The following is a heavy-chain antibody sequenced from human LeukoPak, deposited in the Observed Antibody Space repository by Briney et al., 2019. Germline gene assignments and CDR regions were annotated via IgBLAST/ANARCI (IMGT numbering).Heavy chain of an antibody. CDR1: GFTFSSYG. CDR2: ISYDGSNK. V-gene: IGHV3-30*18. D-gene: IGHD1-26*01. CDR3: AKGDSGSYYGSSVY. J-gene: IGHJ4*02. Sequence: PGGSLRLSCAASGFTFSSYGMHWVRQAPGKGLEWVAVISYDGSNKYYADSVKGRFTISRDNSKHTLYLQMNSLRAEDTAVYYCAKGDSGSYYGSSVYWGQGTLVTVSS.